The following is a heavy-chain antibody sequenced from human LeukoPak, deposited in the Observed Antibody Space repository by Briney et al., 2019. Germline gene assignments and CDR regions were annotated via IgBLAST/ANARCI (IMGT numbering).Heavy chain of an antibody. CDR2: IYYSGST. CDR3: ARERIAVAGGYYFDY. D-gene: IGHD6-19*01. V-gene: IGHV4-59*01. CDR1: GGSISSYY. Sequence: PSETLSFTCTVSGGSISSYYWSWIRQPPGKGLEWIGYIYYSGSTNYNPSLKSRVTISVDTSKNQFSLKLSSVTAADTAVYYCARERIAVAGGYYFDYWGQGTLVTVSS. J-gene: IGHJ4*02.